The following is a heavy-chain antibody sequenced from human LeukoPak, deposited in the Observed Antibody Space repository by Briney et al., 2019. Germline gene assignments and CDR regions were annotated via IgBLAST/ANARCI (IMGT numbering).Heavy chain of an antibody. CDR2: MDEYGSDI. CDR1: GFDFSGFS. Sequence: GGSLRLSCVVSGFDFSGFSMSWVRQAPGKGLEWVAIMDEYGSDIFYVESVKGRFTISRDNAKNSVYLQMNSLRAEDTAVYYCARSRQHYYESSGHYEIFNWYFDLWGRGTLVTVSS. D-gene: IGHD3-22*01. CDR3: ARSRQHYYESSGHYEIFNWYFDL. J-gene: IGHJ2*01. V-gene: IGHV3-7*01.